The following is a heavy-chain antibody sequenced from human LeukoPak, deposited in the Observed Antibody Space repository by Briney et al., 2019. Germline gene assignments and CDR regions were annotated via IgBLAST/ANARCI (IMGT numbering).Heavy chain of an antibody. D-gene: IGHD5-24*01. J-gene: IGHJ4*02. CDR2: ISGSGGST. V-gene: IGHV3-23*01. CDR3: AKVRGMATWGGRYFDY. Sequence: PGGSLRLSYAASGFTFSSYAMSWVRQAPGKGLEWVSAISGSGGSTYYADSVKGRFTISRDNSKNTLYLQMNSLRAEDTAVYYCAKVRGMATWGGRYFDYWGQGTLVTVSA. CDR1: GFTFSSYA.